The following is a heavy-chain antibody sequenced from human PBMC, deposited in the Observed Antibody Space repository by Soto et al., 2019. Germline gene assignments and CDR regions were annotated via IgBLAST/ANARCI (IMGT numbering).Heavy chain of an antibody. CDR3: ARGGHVVVVTAALDY. V-gene: IGHV1-46*01. CDR2: VNPSGGHT. Sequence: QVQLVQSGAEVMKPGASVKVSCKASGDTFTDYYIHWVRQAPGQGLEWMGTVNPSGGHTTYAQHFLGSMTMTRDTSTSTLYMELTSLTSEDTAVYYCARGGHVVVVTAALDYWGQGALVTVSS. J-gene: IGHJ4*02. CDR1: GDTFTDYY. D-gene: IGHD2-21*02.